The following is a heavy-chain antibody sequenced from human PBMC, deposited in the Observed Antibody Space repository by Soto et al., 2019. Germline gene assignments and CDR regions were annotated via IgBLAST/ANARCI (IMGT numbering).Heavy chain of an antibody. CDR2: ISGSGGRT. D-gene: IGHD3-3*01. J-gene: IGHJ6*02. V-gene: IGHV3-23*01. CDR1: GFTFSSYA. CDR3: GKDVGDVLRFLEWLLAYGMDV. Sequence: PGGSLRLSCAASGFTFSSYAMNWVRQAPGKGLEWVSGISGSGGRTYYADSVKGRLTISRDNSKNTLYLQMNTLRAEDTAVYYCGKDVGDVLRFLEWLLAYGMDVWGQGTTVTVSS.